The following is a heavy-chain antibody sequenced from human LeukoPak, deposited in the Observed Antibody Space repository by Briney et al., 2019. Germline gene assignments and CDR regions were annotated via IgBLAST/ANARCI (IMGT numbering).Heavy chain of an antibody. Sequence: GGSLRLSCAASGFTFDDYAMHWVRQVPGKGLEWVSGISWNSGSIDYADSVKGRFTISRDNAKNSLHLQMDSLRTEDTAFYYCAKGSCSSTSCHFDYWGHGTLVTVSS. CDR2: ISWNSGSI. J-gene: IGHJ4*01. CDR3: AKGSCSSTSCHFDY. V-gene: IGHV3-9*01. D-gene: IGHD2-2*01. CDR1: GFTFDDYA.